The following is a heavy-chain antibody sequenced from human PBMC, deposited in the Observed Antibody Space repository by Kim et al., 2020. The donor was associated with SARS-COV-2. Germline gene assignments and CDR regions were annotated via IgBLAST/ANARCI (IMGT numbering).Heavy chain of an antibody. D-gene: IGHD4-17*01. J-gene: IGHJ4*02. V-gene: IGHV4-34*01. CDR2: ST. CDR3: AREGTVAIDY. Sequence: STNHNPSLKSRVTISVDTSKNQFSLKLSSVTAADTAVYYCAREGTVAIDYWGQGTLVTVSS.